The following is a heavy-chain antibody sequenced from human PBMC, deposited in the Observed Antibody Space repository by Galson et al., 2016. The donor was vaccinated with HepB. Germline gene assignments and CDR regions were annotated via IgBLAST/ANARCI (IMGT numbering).Heavy chain of an antibody. CDR2: LWYDGTHT. V-gene: IGHV3-33*01. J-gene: IGHJ5*02. D-gene: IGHD2-21*02. CDR1: GFTFSSYG. Sequence: SLRLSCAASGFTFSSYGMHWVRQAPGKGLEWVAILWYDGTHTYYADSAKGRFTVSRDNSKNTLYLQMNSLRAEDTAVYYCARDRFPRVTRGRNWFDPWGQGTLVTVSS. CDR3: ARDRFPRVTRGRNWFDP.